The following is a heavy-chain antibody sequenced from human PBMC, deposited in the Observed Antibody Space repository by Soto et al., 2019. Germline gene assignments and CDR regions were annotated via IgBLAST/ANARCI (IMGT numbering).Heavy chain of an antibody. CDR2: INYSGDT. V-gene: IGHV4-31*01. CDR3: ARAGSSWTFFDS. D-gene: IGHD6-13*01. CDR1: GSSNVGSSCY. Sequence: HSESLWQTVTVGGSSNVGSSCYWSWIRQHPGRGLEWIGYINYSGDTYYNPSLESPVTISVDTSKNQFSLKLSSVTAADTAVYYCARAGSSWTFFDSWVHGTLVTVSS. J-gene: IGHJ4*01.